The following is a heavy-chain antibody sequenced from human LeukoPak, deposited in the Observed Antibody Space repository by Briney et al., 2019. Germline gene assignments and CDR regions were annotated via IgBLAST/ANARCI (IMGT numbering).Heavy chain of an antibody. V-gene: IGHV3-64*04. J-gene: IGHJ1*01. CDR3: AKDEYCGGDCYIQH. CDR2: ISSNGGST. D-gene: IGHD2-21*02. Sequence: GGSLRLSCSASGFTFSSYAMHWVRQAPGKGLEYVSAISSNGGSTYYADSVKGRFTISRDNSKNTLYLQMNSLRAEDTAVYYCAKDEYCGGDCYIQHWGQGTLVTVSS. CDR1: GFTFSSYA.